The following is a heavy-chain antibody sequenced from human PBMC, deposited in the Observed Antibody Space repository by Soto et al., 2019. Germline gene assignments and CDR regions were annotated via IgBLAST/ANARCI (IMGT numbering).Heavy chain of an antibody. Sequence: ASVKVSCKASGYTFTNYYVHWLRQAPGQGLEWMGGIIPIGGTANYAQKFQGRVTMTTDASTSTAYMELSSLRSEDTAVYYCARDLSAPPDYYYGMDVWGQGTTVTVSS. CDR1: GYTFTNYY. J-gene: IGHJ6*02. CDR3: ARDLSAPPDYYYGMDV. V-gene: IGHV1-46*01. CDR2: IIPIGGTA.